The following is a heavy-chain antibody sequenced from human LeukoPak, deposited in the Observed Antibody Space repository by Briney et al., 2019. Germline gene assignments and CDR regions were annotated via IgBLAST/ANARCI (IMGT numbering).Heavy chain of an antibody. D-gene: IGHD3-3*01. CDR1: GFTLSSRW. J-gene: IGHJ4*02. CDR3: ATYDSWSGYNIAY. Sequence: GGSLRLSCVVSGFTLSSRWMMWVRQAPGEGLEWMTNINRDGSEKNYVDSVKGRFTITRDDAENSLYLQMNSLKVEDSAIYYCATYDSWSGYNIAYWGQGTLVTVSS. V-gene: IGHV3-7*03. CDR2: INRDGSEK.